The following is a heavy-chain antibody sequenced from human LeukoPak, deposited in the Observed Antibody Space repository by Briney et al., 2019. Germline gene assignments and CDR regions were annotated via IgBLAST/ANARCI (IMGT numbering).Heavy chain of an antibody. J-gene: IGHJ4*02. V-gene: IGHV4-59*12. CDR3: ARSEVCGGDCYSTFDY. Sequence: SETLSLTCTVSGGSISSNYWSWIRQPPGKGLEWIGYIYDSGSTNYNPSLRSRVTVSADTSKNQFSLKLSSVTAADTAVYYCARSEVCGGDCYSTFDYWGQGTLVTVSS. CDR1: GGSISSNY. CDR2: IYDSGST. D-gene: IGHD2-21*02.